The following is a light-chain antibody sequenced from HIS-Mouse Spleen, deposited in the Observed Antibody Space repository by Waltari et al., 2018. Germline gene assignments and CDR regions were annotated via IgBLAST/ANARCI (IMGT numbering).Light chain of an antibody. Sequence: DIQLTQSPSFLSASVRDRVTITCRASQGISSYLAWYQQKPGKAPKLLIYAASTLQSGVPSRFSGSGSGTGFTLTISSLQPEDFATYYCQQLNSYPPTFGQGTKVEIK. CDR1: QGISSY. CDR3: QQLNSYPPT. J-gene: IGKJ1*01. CDR2: AAS. V-gene: IGKV1-9*01.